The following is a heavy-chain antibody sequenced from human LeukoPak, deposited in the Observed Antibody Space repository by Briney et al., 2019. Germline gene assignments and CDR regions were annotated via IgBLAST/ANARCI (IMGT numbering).Heavy chain of an antibody. Sequence: GRSLRLSCAASGFTFSSYGMHWVRQAPGKGLEWVAVISYDGSNKYYADSVKGRFTISRDNSKNTLYLQMNSLRAEDTAVYYCAKDTNYCSSTSCYYYYGMDVWGQGTTVTVSS. D-gene: IGHD2-2*01. CDR1: GFTFSSYG. J-gene: IGHJ6*02. CDR3: AKDTNYCSSTSCYYYYGMDV. V-gene: IGHV3-30*18. CDR2: ISYDGSNK.